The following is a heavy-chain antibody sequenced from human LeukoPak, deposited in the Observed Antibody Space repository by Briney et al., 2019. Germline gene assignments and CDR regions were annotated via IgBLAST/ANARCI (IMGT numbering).Heavy chain of an antibody. CDR2: ISYDGSNK. CDR1: GFTFSSYG. J-gene: IGHJ4*02. V-gene: IGHV3-30*18. CDR3: AKDIRYDSSGYYIDY. Sequence: GGSLRLSCAASGFTFSSYGMHWVRQAPGKGLEWVAVISYDGSNKYYADSMKGRFTISRDNSKNTLYLQMNSLRAEDTAVYYCAKDIRYDSSGYYIDYWGQGTLVTVSS. D-gene: IGHD3-22*01.